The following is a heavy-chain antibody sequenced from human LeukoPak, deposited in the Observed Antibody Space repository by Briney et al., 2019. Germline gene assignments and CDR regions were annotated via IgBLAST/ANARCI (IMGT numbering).Heavy chain of an antibody. CDR2: IWYDGSNK. J-gene: IGHJ6*02. CDR1: GFTFSSYG. Sequence: GGSLRLSCAASGFTFSSYGMHWVRQAPGKGLEWVAVIWYDGSNKYYADSVKGRFTISRDNSKNTLYLQMNSLRAEDTAVYYCARVSVTTEGYYYGMDVWGQGTTVTVSS. CDR3: ARVSVTTEGYYYGMDV. D-gene: IGHD4-17*01. V-gene: IGHV3-33*01.